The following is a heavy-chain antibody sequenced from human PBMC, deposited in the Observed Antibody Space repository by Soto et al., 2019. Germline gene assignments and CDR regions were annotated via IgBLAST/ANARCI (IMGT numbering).Heavy chain of an antibody. CDR1: GFTFSSYA. J-gene: IGHJ4*01. D-gene: IGHD2-8*01. CDR3: AKLGFVLMELYYFHQ. V-gene: IGHV3-23*01. CDR2: ISGNSGKT. Sequence: EVQLLESGGGLVQPGGSLRLSCTASGFTFSSYAMSWVRQAPGKELEWVSTISGNSGKTNYTESVKGRFSISRDNSKNTVHLQLDSLRAEATAVYFCAKLGFVLMELYYFHQWGHGTLVTVSS.